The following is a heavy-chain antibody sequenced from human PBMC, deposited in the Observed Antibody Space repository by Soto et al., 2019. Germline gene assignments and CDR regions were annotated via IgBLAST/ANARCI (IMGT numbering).Heavy chain of an antibody. J-gene: IGHJ4*02. V-gene: IGHV1-18*04. CDR1: GYTLTNYG. Sequence: ASVKVSCKTSGYTLTNYGIAWVRQAPGQGLKWMGWISAYNGDTNYAQKFQGRVIMTTDTSTTTAYMELRSLRSDDTAVYYCARGPAGGLRGGVSYWGQGTLVTVSS. CDR3: ARGPAGGLRGGVSY. CDR2: ISAYNGDT. D-gene: IGHD2-15*01.